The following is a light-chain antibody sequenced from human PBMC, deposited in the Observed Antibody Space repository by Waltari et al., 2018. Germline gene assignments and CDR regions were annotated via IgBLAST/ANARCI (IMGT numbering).Light chain of an antibody. V-gene: IGLV1-47*01. CDR2: KNN. CDR1: SSNIESNY. CDR3: GTWDDSLSRPV. Sequence: SGTPGQRVTISCSGSSSNIESNYVYWYQQFPGTAPKVLMFKNNQRPSGVSDRFSASKSGASASLAISGLRSDDEADYYCGTWDDSLSRPVFGGGTKLTVL. J-gene: IGLJ3*02.